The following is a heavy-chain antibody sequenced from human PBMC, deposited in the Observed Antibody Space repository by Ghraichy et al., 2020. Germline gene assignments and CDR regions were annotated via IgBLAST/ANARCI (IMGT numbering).Heavy chain of an antibody. Sequence: ASVKVSCKVSGYTLTELSMHWVRQAPGKGLEWMGGFDPEDGETIYAQKFQGRVTMTEDTSTDTAYMELSSLRSEDTAVYYCATAIGNEVMRYSSIAARSHYYGMDVWGQGTTVTVSS. D-gene: IGHD6-6*01. CDR1: GYTLTELS. CDR3: ATAIGNEVMRYSSIAARSHYYGMDV. CDR2: FDPEDGET. V-gene: IGHV1-24*01. J-gene: IGHJ6*02.